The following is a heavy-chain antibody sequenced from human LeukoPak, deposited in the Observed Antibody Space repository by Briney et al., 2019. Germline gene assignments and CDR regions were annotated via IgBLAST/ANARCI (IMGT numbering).Heavy chain of an antibody. D-gene: IGHD6-13*01. CDR2: ISGSGGST. CDR1: GFTFSTYA. V-gene: IGHV3-23*01. Sequence: GGSLRLSRAASGFTFSTYAMSWVRQAPGKGLEWVSGISGSGGSTYYADSVKGRFTISRDNAKNSLYLQMNSLRVEDTAVYYCARDSRDSSSWYFNYYYYMDVWGKGTTVTVSS. J-gene: IGHJ6*03. CDR3: ARDSRDSSSWYFNYYYYMDV.